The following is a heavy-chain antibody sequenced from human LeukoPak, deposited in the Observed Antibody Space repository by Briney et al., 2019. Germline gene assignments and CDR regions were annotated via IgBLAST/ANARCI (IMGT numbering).Heavy chain of an antibody. Sequence: PGGSLRLSCAASGFTFSSYAMSWVRQAPGKGLEYVSAISSNGGSTYYADSVKGRSTISRDNSKNTLYLQMSSLRTEDTAVYYCARDRGVRFLEWLSPKYGMDVWGQGTTVTVSS. V-gene: IGHV3-64D*06. CDR2: ISSNGGST. J-gene: IGHJ6*02. CDR3: ARDRGVRFLEWLSPKYGMDV. D-gene: IGHD3-3*01. CDR1: GFTFSSYA.